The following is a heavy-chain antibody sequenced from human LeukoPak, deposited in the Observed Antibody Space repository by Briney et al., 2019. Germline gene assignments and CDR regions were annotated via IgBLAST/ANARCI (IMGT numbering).Heavy chain of an antibody. CDR3: ARGSTYYYDSSGYSAFDI. V-gene: IGHV1-69*05. CDR1: GRTFSSYA. CDR2: IIPIFGTA. D-gene: IGHD3-22*01. J-gene: IGHJ3*02. Sequence: SVKVSCKASGRTFSSYAISWVRQAPGQGLEWMGRIIPIFGTANYAQKFQGRVTITTDESTSTAYMELSSLRSEDTAVYYCARGSTYYYDSSGYSAFDIWGQGTMVTVSS.